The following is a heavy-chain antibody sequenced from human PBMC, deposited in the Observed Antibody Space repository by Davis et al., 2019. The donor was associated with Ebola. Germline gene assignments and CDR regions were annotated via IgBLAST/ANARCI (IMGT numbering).Heavy chain of an antibody. D-gene: IGHD3-22*01. Sequence: GESLKISCAASGFTFSSYEMNWVRQAPGKGLEWVSYISSSGSTIYYADSVKGRFTISRDNAKNSLYLQMNSLRAGDTAVYYCARGGDSSGYYLSLYYYYGMDVWGQGTTVTVSS. CDR3: ARGGDSSGYYLSLYYYYGMDV. CDR1: GFTFSSYE. CDR2: ISSSGSTI. J-gene: IGHJ6*02. V-gene: IGHV3-48*03.